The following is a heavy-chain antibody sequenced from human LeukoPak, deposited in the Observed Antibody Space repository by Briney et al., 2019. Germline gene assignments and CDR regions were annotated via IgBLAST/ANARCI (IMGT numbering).Heavy chain of an antibody. D-gene: IGHD3-3*01. CDR2: ISYDGSNK. V-gene: IGHV3-30*04. CDR1: GFTFSSYA. J-gene: IGHJ6*02. Sequence: LGGSLRLSCAASGFTFSSYAMHRVRQAPGKGLEWVAVISYDGSNKYYADSVKGRFTISRDNSKNTLYLQMNSLRAEDTAVYYCATEGTLGYDSHWPIYGTDVWGQGTTVTVSS. CDR3: ATEGTLGYDSHWPIYGTDV.